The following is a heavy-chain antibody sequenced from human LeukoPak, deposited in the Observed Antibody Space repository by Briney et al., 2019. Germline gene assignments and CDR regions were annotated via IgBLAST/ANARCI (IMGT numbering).Heavy chain of an antibody. V-gene: IGHV3-23*01. D-gene: IGHD6-13*01. CDR1: GFSFTSAA. CDR2: ISSSGEST. CDR3: GKDMQLTY. Sequence: PGGSLRLSCTASGFSFTSAAMSWVRQAPGKGLEWVSLISSSGESTYYSDSVKGRFSISRDDSKNTLYLQTDSLRVEDTAVYYCGKDMQLTYWGQGILITVSS. J-gene: IGHJ4*02.